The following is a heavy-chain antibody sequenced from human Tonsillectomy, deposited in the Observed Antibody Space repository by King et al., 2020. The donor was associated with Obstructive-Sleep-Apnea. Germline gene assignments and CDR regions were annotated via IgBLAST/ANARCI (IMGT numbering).Heavy chain of an antibody. CDR3: ARGGGSSRWYFDL. V-gene: IGHV4-61*01. CDR1: GGSVRSGSYY. D-gene: IGHD2-15*01. CDR2: VYYTGSP. Sequence: QLQESGPGLVKPSETLSLTCTVSGGSVRSGSYYWSWIRQPPGKGLEWIGYVYYTGSPDYNPSLKSRVAISVDTSKNEFSLKVRSVTAAHTAVYFCARGGGSSRWYFDLWARGTGVTVSS. J-gene: IGHJ2*01.